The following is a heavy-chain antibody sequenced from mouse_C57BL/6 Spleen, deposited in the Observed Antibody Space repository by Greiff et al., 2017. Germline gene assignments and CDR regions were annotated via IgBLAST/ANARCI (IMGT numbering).Heavy chain of an antibody. J-gene: IGHJ4*01. D-gene: IGHD3-2*02. V-gene: IGHV1-54*01. Sequence: VQLQQSGAELVRPGTSVKVSCKASGYAFTNYLIEWVKQRPGQGLEWIGVINPGSGGTNYNEKFKGKATLTADKSSSTAYMQLSSLTSEDSAVYFCARKGQLRKRGYAMDYRGQGTSVTVSS. CDR2: INPGSGGT. CDR3: ARKGQLRKRGYAMDY. CDR1: GYAFTNYL.